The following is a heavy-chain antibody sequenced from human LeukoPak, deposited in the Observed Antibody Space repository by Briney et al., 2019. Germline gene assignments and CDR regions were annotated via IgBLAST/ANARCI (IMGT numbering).Heavy chain of an antibody. V-gene: IGHV3-23*01. D-gene: IGHD3-3*01. J-gene: IGHJ4*02. CDR2: ISGSGGST. CDR3: AREGPFWSGNYQGN. Sequence: GGSLRLSCEASEFTFSSYATCWVRQAPGKGLEWVSAISGSGGSTYYADSVQGRFTISRDNSKNTLYLQMSSLRAEDTAVYYCAREGPFWSGNYQGNWGQGTLVTVSS. CDR1: EFTFSSYA.